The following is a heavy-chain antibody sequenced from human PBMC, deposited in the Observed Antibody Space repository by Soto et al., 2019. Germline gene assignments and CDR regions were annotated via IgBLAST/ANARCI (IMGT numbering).Heavy chain of an antibody. J-gene: IGHJ4*02. Sequence: PSETPSLTCAVYGGSFSGYYWSWIRQPPGKGLEWIGEINHSGSTNYNPSLKSRVTISVDTSKNQFSLKLSSVTAADTAVYYCARGGEYSYHIFGYWGQGTLVTVSS. CDR1: GGSFSGYY. CDR3: ARGGEYSYHIFGY. CDR2: INHSGST. D-gene: IGHD5-18*01. V-gene: IGHV4-34*01.